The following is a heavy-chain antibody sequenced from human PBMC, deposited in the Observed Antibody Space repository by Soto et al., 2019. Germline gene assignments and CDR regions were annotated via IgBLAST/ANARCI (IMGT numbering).Heavy chain of an antibody. V-gene: IGHV4-39*01. Sequence: QLQLQESGPGLVKSSETLSVTCTVSGGSICSSSYYWGWIRQPPGNGLERIGSIYYSGKTYYNPSLKGRITIAVETSMKKFSLRLSSVTAADTAVYYCKAGIVPSAMGSSWFDPWGQGTLATVSS. CDR2: IYYSGKT. D-gene: IGHD2-2*01. CDR1: GGSICSSSYY. CDR3: KAGIVPSAMGSSWFDP. J-gene: IGHJ5*02.